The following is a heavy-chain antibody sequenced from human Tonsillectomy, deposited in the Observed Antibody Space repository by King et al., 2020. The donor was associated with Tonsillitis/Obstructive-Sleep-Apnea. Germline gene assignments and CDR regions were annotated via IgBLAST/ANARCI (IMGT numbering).Heavy chain of an antibody. CDR3: AKLYGGNSGSHFDY. CDR1: GFTFSSYA. V-gene: IGHV3-23*04. Sequence: VQLVESGGGLVQSGGSLRLSCAASGFTFSSYAMSWVRQAPGKGLEWVSVSSDSGGSAYYADSVKGRFTISRDNSKNTLYLQMKSLRAADTAVYYCAKLYGGNSGSHFDYWGQGTMVTVSS. CDR2: SSDSGGSA. D-gene: IGHD4-23*01. J-gene: IGHJ4*02.